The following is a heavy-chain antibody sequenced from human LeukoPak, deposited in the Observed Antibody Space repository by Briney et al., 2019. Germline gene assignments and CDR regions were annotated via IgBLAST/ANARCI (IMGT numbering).Heavy chain of an antibody. CDR3: ARGGSYDILTGYYRSPHYFDY. D-gene: IGHD3-9*01. CDR2: IIPIFGTA. J-gene: IGHJ4*02. Sequence: SVKVSCKASGGTFSSYAISWVRQAPGQGLEWMGGIIPIFGTANYAQKFQGRVTITADKSTSTAYMELSSLRSEDTAVYYCARGGSYDILTGYYRSPHYFDYWGQGTLVTVSS. CDR1: GGTFSSYA. V-gene: IGHV1-69*06.